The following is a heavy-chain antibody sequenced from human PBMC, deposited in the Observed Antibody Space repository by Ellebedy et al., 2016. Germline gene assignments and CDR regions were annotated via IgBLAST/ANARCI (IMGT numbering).Heavy chain of an antibody. D-gene: IGHD3-22*01. J-gene: IGHJ3*02. CDR3: ARVLVPYDSSGYYLHRGRSGAFDI. V-gene: IGHV1-24*01. Sequence: GESLKISCAASGFTFSSYWMSWVRQAPGKGLEWMGGFDPEDGETIYAQKFQGRVTMTEDTSTSTVYMELSSLRSEDTAVYYCARVLVPYDSSGYYLHRGRSGAFDIWGQGTMVTVSS. CDR1: GFTFSSYW. CDR2: FDPEDGET.